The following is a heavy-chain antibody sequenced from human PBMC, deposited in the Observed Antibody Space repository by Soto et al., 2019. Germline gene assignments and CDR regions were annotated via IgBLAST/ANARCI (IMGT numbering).Heavy chain of an antibody. D-gene: IGHD1-1*01. CDR1: GGSISSYY. CDR3: AANVQLERRGGLRY. V-gene: IGHV4-59*01. CDR2: IYYSGST. J-gene: IGHJ4*02. Sequence: QVQLQESGPGLVKPSETLSLTCTVSGGSISSYYWSWIRQPPGKGLEWIGYIYYSGSTNYNPSLKSRVTISVDTSKNQFSLKLSSVTAADTAVYYCAANVQLERRGGLRYWGQGTLVTVSS.